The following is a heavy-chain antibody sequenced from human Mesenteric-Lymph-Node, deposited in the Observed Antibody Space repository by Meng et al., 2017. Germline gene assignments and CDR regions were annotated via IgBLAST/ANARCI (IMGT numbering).Heavy chain of an antibody. V-gene: IGHV1-24*01. CDR1: GGTFSSYT. Sequence: ASVKVSCKASGGTFSSYTISWVRQAPGQGLEWMGGFDPEDGETIYAQKFQGRVTMTEDTSTDTAYMELSSLRSEDTAVYYCATDLTTVTSSPSPKSASYWGQGTLVTVSS. J-gene: IGHJ4*02. D-gene: IGHD4-17*01. CDR2: FDPEDGET. CDR3: ATDLTTVTSSPSPKSASY.